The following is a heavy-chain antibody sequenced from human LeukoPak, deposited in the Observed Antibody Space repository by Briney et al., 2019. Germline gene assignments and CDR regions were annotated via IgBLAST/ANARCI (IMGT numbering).Heavy chain of an antibody. V-gene: IGHV4-38-2*02. Sequence: SETLSLTCTVSGYFISSGYYWGWIRQPPGKGLQWIGSIHHSGSTYYNPSLKSRVTISVDTSKNQFSLKLSSVTAADTAVYYCARSGYDYGGDYWGQGTLVTVSS. J-gene: IGHJ4*02. CDR1: GYFISSGYY. D-gene: IGHD5-12*01. CDR2: IHHSGST. CDR3: ARSGYDYGGDY.